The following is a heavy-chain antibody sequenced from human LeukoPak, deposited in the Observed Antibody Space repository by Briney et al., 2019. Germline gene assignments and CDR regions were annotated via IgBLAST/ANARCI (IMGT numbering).Heavy chain of an antibody. Sequence: GRSLRLSCAASGFTFSSYGMHWVRQAPGKGLEGGAVIWYDGSNKYYADSVKGRFTISRDNSKNTLYLQMNSLRDEDTAVYYCAREDGEWNEHWFDPWGQGTLVTVSS. CDR2: IWYDGSNK. CDR3: AREDGEWNEHWFDP. V-gene: IGHV3-33*01. D-gene: IGHD1-1*01. CDR1: GFTFSSYG. J-gene: IGHJ5*02.